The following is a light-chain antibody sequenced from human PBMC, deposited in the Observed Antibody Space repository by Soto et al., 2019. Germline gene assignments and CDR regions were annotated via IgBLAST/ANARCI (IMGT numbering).Light chain of an antibody. Sequence: DIQMTQSPSTLSASVGDTVTITCRASQSISSWLAWYQQKPGKAPKLLISKASTLESGVSSRFSGSGSGTEFPLTITSLQPDDFATYHCQRYSGYSTFGQGTKLEIK. CDR2: KAS. CDR3: QRYSGYST. V-gene: IGKV1-5*03. CDR1: QSISSW. J-gene: IGKJ2*01.